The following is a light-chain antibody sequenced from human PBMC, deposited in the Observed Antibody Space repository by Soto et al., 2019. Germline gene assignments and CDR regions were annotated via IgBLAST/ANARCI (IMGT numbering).Light chain of an antibody. V-gene: IGLV2-23*01. CDR1: SSDVGTYNL. CDR2: EGT. J-gene: IGLJ3*02. CDR3: CSYAGTSTLL. Sequence: QSALTQPASVSGSPGQSITISCTGTSSDVGTYNLVSWYQHHPGKAPKVMVYEGTKRPSEVSNRFSGSKSGNTASLTISGLQAEDEADYFCCSYAGTSTLLFGGGTKLTVL.